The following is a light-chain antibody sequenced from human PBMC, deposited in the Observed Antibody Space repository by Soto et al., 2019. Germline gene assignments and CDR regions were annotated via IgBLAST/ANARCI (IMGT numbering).Light chain of an antibody. J-gene: IGKJ1*01. V-gene: IGKV1-27*01. CDR2: AAS. Sequence: DIQMTQSPSILSASVGDRVTITCRASQSISSWLAWYQQKPGKVPKLLIYAASTLQSGVPSRFSGSGSGTDFILTISSLQPEDVATYYCQKYNSDSRTFGQGTKVDNK. CDR3: QKYNSDSRT. CDR1: QSISSW.